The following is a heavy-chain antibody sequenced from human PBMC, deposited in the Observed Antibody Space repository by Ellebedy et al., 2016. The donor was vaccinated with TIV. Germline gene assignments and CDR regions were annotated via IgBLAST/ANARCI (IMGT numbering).Heavy chain of an antibody. V-gene: IGHV4-4*07. CDR3: ARDGLHSSGWYCDY. CDR1: GGSIRSYY. D-gene: IGHD3-22*01. J-gene: IGHJ4*02. Sequence: MPGGSLRLSCTVSGGSIRSYYWSWIRQPAGKGLEWIGRISSTGSTGGTNSIPSLKSRITMSVDRSKNQFSLKLSSVTAADTAGYYCARDGLHSSGWYCDYWGQGTQVTVSS. CDR2: ISSTGSTGGT.